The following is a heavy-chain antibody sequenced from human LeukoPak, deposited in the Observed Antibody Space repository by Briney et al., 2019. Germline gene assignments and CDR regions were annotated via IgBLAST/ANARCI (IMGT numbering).Heavy chain of an antibody. D-gene: IGHD6-6*01. CDR3: AKGTPRGIAARPYYFDY. J-gene: IGHJ4*02. CDR1: GFTFSSYG. V-gene: IGHV3-30*18. CDR2: ISYDGSNK. Sequence: GGSLRLSCAASGFTFSSYGMHWVRQAPGKGLEWVAVISYDGSNKYYADSVKGRFTISRDNSKNTLHLQMNSLRAEDTAVYYCAKGTPRGIAARPYYFDYWGQGTLVTVSS.